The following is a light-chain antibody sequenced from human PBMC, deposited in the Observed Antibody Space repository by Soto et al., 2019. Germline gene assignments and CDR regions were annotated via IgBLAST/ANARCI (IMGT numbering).Light chain of an antibody. CDR3: QQYNNWIT. CDR2: AAS. Sequence: EIVLTQSPDTLSLSPGERAILSCRASQSISINLAWYQQKPGQAPRLLIYAASNRATGVPARFSGSWSGTEFTLTISSLQSEDFAVYYCQQYNNWITFGQGTRLEIK. V-gene: IGKV3-15*01. CDR1: QSISIN. J-gene: IGKJ5*01.